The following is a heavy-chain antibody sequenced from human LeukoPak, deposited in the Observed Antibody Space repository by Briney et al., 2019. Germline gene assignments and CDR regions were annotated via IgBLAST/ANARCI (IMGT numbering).Heavy chain of an antibody. CDR3: GRDQDYYGSGSHGPDH. CDR2: NYHSGST. J-gene: IGHJ5*02. Sequence: PSETLSLTCSVSGYSITSGHYWAWIRQPPGKGLGGFGSNYHSGSTFYNPSLKSRVTISVDPSKNQISLRLSSVIVADTAVCYCGRDQDYYGSGSHGPDHWGQGILVTVSS. CDR1: GYSITSGHY. V-gene: IGHV4-38-2*02. D-gene: IGHD3-10*01.